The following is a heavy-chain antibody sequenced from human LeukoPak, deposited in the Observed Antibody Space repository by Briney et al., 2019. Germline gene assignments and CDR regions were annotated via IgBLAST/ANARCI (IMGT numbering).Heavy chain of an antibody. CDR3: ARHVWELLLGDLYYHYYMDV. CDR1: GYTFTSYY. Sequence: ASVEVSCKASGYTFTSYYMHWVRQAPGQGLEWMGIINPSGGSTSYAQKFQGRVTMTRDTSTSTVYMELSSLRSEDTAVYYCARHVWELLLGDLYYHYYMDVWGKGTTVTVSS. D-gene: IGHD1-26*01. CDR2: INPSGGST. V-gene: IGHV1-46*01. J-gene: IGHJ6*03.